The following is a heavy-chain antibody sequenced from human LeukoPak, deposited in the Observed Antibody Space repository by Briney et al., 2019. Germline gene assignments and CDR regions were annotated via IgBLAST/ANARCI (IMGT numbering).Heavy chain of an antibody. J-gene: IGHJ6*03. D-gene: IGHD2-2*01. CDR2: IYYSGNT. CDR3: ARRVDIVLVPASYHYYMDV. CDR1: GASVGSSSYY. Sequence: PSETLSLTCTVSGASVGSSSYYWGWIRQPPGKGLEWIGTIYYSGNTYYNPSLKSRVTISVDTSKNQFSLKLSSVTAADTAVYYCARRVDIVLVPASYHYYMDVWGKGTTVTVSS. V-gene: IGHV4-39*01.